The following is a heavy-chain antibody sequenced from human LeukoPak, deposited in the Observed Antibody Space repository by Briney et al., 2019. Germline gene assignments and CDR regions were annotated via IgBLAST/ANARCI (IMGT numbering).Heavy chain of an antibody. V-gene: IGHV3-7*01. CDR2: IKQDGSEE. D-gene: IGHD7-27*01. Sequence: GGSLRLSCAASGFTFSDYWMSWVRPAPGKGPEWVATIKQDGSEEHYVDSVKGRFTVSRDNARNSLFLQMNSLRVEDTAVYYCTTYKNWVAGDVWGQGTTVSVSS. CDR1: GFTFSDYW. CDR3: TTYKNWVAGDV. J-gene: IGHJ6*02.